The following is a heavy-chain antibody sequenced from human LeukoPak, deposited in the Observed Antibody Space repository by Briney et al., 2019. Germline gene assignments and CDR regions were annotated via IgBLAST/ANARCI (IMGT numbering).Heavy chain of an antibody. CDR2: IYPGDSDT. CDR1: GYSFTSYW. D-gene: IGHD1-26*01. J-gene: IGHJ4*01. V-gene: IGHV5-51*01. Sequence: GESLKISCKGSGYSFTSYWTGWVRQMPGKGLEWMGIIYPGDSDTRYSPSFQGQVTISADKSISPAYLPWSSLKASHTAMYYCARHLEGATAEPRFDYWGHGTLVTVSS. CDR3: ARHLEGATAEPRFDY.